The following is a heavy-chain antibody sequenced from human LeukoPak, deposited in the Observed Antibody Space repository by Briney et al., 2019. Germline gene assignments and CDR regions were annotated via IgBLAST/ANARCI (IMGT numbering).Heavy chain of an antibody. CDR1: GGSISSYY. CDR3: ARHRSSGWAPYFDY. Sequence: PSETLSLTCTVSGGSISSYYWSWIRQPPGKGLEWIGYIYYSGSTNYNPSLKSRVTISLDTSKNHFSLKLSSVTAADTAVYYCARHRSSGWAPYFDYWGQGTLVTVSS. CDR2: IYYSGST. J-gene: IGHJ4*02. D-gene: IGHD6-19*01. V-gene: IGHV4-59*08.